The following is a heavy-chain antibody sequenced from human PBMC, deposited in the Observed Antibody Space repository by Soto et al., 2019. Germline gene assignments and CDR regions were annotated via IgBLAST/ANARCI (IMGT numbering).Heavy chain of an antibody. CDR1: GGTFSSYA. D-gene: IGHD6-6*01. CDR2: IIPIFGTA. V-gene: IGHV1-69*13. Sequence: SVKVSCKASGGTFSSYAISWLRQAPGQGLEWMGGIIPIFGTANYAQKFQGRVTITADESTSTAYMELSSLRSEDTAVYYCARPSGIAARMHAFDIWGQGTMVTVSS. J-gene: IGHJ3*02. CDR3: ARPSGIAARMHAFDI.